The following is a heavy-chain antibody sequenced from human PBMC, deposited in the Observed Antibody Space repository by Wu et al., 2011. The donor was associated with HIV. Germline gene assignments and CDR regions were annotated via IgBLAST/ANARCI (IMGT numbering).Heavy chain of an antibody. CDR1: GYTFTSYG. Sequence: QVQLVQSGAEVKKPGASVKVSCKASGYTFTSYGISWVRQAPGQGLEWMGWISAYNGNTNYAQKLQGRVTMTTDTSTSTAYMELRSLRSDDTAVYYCARVYGYYYDSSGYYKYNWFDPSGQGTLVTVSS. CDR2: ISAYNGNT. D-gene: IGHD3-22*01. V-gene: IGHV1-18*01. CDR3: ARVYGYYYDSSGYYKYNWFDP. J-gene: IGHJ5*02.